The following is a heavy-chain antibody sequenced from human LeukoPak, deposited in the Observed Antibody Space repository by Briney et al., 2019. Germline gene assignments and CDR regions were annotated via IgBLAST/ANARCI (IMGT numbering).Heavy chain of an antibody. D-gene: IGHD6-13*01. CDR2: IYYSGTT. CDR1: GRSIGSYY. CDR3: ARVYYSSSYDYWYFDL. Sequence: PSETLSLTCTVSGRSIGSYYWSWIRQPPGKGLEWIGYIYYSGTTNYNPSLKSRVFMSIDTSNSQFSLKLSSVTAADTAVYYCARVYYSSSYDYWYFDLWGRGTLVTVSS. J-gene: IGHJ2*01. V-gene: IGHV4-59*01.